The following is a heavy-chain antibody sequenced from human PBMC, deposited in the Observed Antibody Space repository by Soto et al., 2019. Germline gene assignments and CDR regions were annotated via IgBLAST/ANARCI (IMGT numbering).Heavy chain of an antibody. D-gene: IGHD3-10*01. Sequence: SETLSLTCTVSGGSISSGGYYWSWIRQHPGKGLEWIGYIYYSGSTYYNPSLKSRVTISVDTSKNQFSLKLSSVTAADTAVYYCARHKLLWFGELLSFDYWGQGTLVTVSS. V-gene: IGHV4-31*03. CDR2: IYYSGST. J-gene: IGHJ4*02. CDR1: GGSISSGGYY. CDR3: ARHKLLWFGELLSFDY.